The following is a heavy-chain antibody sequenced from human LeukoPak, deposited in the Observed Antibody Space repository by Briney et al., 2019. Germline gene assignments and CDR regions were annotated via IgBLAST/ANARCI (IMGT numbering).Heavy chain of an antibody. CDR2: IYSSGIT. CDR1: DGSISRYY. CDR3: ARLSSGWPFDY. D-gene: IGHD6-19*01. Sequence: SEALSLTCTVSDGSISRYYWSWIRQPPGKGLEWIGYIYSSGITNDNPSLKSRVTISVDTSKNQFSLKLSSVTAADTAVYHCARLSSGWPFDYWGQGTLVTVSS. V-gene: IGHV4-59*08. J-gene: IGHJ4*02.